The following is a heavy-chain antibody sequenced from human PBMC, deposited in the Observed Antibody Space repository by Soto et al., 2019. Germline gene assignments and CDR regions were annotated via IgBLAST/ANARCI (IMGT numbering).Heavy chain of an antibody. J-gene: IGHJ6*02. CDR1: GGTLSDYA. CDR2: IMPTVDSA. Sequence: QVQLVQSGAEVKTPGSSVKVSCKASGGTLSDYAISWVRQAPGQGLEWMGGIMPTVDSANYAQNFQGSLTISADESRSTANLELSSLRSAVTAVYYCAVAAVREIMAQESSGMAVWGQGTTVIVSS. D-gene: IGHD3-10*01. CDR3: AVAAVREIMAQESSGMAV. V-gene: IGHV1-69*01.